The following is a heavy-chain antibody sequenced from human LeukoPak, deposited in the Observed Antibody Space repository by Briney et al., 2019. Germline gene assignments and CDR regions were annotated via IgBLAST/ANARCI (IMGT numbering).Heavy chain of an antibody. Sequence: PGRSLRLSCAASGFTFDDYAMHWVRQAPGKGLEWVSGINWNSGSIDYADSVKGRLTISRDNAKNSLYLQMNSLRAEDTALYYCAKDTSSTIPRYFDYWGQGTLVTVSS. J-gene: IGHJ4*02. CDR1: GFTFDDYA. V-gene: IGHV3-9*01. CDR3: AKDTSSTIPRYFDY. CDR2: INWNSGSI. D-gene: IGHD5/OR15-5a*01.